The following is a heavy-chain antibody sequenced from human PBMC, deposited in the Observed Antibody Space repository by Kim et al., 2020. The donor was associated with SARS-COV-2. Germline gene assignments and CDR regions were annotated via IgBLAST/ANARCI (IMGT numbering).Heavy chain of an antibody. Sequence: SETLSLTCTVSGGSISSYYWSWIRQPPGKGLEWFGYIYYSGSTNYNPSLKSRVTISVDTSKNQFSLKLSSVTAADTAVYYCARGARYGSGNFDYWGQGTLVTVSS. D-gene: IGHD3-10*01. V-gene: IGHV4-59*01. CDR2: IYYSGST. J-gene: IGHJ4*02. CDR3: ARGARYGSGNFDY. CDR1: GGSISSYY.